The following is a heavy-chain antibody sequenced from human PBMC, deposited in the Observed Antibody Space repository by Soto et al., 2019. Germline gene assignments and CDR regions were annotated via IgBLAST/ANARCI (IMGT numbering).Heavy chain of an antibody. V-gene: IGHV4-59*01. J-gene: IGHJ6*02. CDR3: ARYCSSSICPEPHHFGLEV. CDR1: GGSIYTYY. Sequence: SETLSLTCNVSGGSIYTYYWSWLRQSPGKGLEWIGDISDGGSTNYNPSLESRVTISVDRSKKQVSLKLSCWSAADTAIYFGARYCSSSICPEPHHFGLEVWGQGTPVTVSS. D-gene: IGHD2-2*01. CDR2: ISDGGST.